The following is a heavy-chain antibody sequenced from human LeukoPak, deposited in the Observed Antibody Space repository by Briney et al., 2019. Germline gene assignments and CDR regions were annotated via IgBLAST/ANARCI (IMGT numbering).Heavy chain of an antibody. D-gene: IGHD5-12*01. CDR1: GFTFSSHG. Sequence: GGSLRLSCAASGFTFSSHGMSWVRQAPGKGLVWVSRINSDGSVTTYADSVKGRFTISRDNAKNTLYLQMNSLRAEDTAVYYCARGPSGYHNTGGQGTLVTVSS. CDR3: ARGPSGYHNT. CDR2: INSDGSVT. J-gene: IGHJ4*02. V-gene: IGHV3-74*01.